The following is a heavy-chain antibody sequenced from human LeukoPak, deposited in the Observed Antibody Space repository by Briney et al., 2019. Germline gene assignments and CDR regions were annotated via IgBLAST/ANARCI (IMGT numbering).Heavy chain of an antibody. Sequence: SETLSLTCTVSGGSISSGNYYWNWIRQPAGKGLEWIGRIWADGAPSYRPSLKSRVTISVDTSKNQFSLRLSSVTAADTAVYYCARGRDSRGYQFMGFDSWGRGTLVTVSS. J-gene: IGHJ4*02. D-gene: IGHD3-22*01. V-gene: IGHV4-61*02. CDR2: IWADGAP. CDR1: GGSISSGNYY. CDR3: ARGRDSRGYQFMGFDS.